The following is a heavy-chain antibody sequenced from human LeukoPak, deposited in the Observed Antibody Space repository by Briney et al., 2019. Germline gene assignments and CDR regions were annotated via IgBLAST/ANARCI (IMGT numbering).Heavy chain of an antibody. CDR2: ISAYNGNT. D-gene: IGHD3-10*01. J-gene: IGHJ4*02. CDR1: GYTFTSYG. Sequence: ASVKVSCKASGYTFTSYGTSWVRQAPGQGLEWMGWISAYNGNTNYAQKLQGRVTMTTDTSTSTAYMELRSLRSDDTAVYYCARDRTMVRGVTQEIDYWGQGTLVTVSS. V-gene: IGHV1-18*01. CDR3: ARDRTMVRGVTQEIDY.